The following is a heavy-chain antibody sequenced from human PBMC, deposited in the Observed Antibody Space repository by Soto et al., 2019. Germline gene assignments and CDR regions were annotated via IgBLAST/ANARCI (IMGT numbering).Heavy chain of an antibody. D-gene: IGHD3-3*01. J-gene: IGHJ4*02. CDR1: GFTFNNFA. V-gene: IGHV3-23*01. CDR2: ISDGGGST. CDR3: ARCPGEKCARNTIFGVVGEGFDY. Sequence: EVQLLESGGGLVQPGGSLRLSCAASGFTFNNFAMSWVRQAPGKGLEWVSSISDGGGSTYYGDSVKGRFTISRDNSKNTVYLQMNSLRAEDTAVYYCARCPGEKCARNTIFGVVGEGFDYWGQGTLVTVSS.